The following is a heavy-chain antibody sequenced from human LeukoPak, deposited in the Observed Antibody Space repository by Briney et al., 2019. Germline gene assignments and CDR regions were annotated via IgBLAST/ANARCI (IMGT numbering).Heavy chain of an antibody. CDR2: ISGSGGST. V-gene: IGHV3-23*01. D-gene: IGHD3-22*01. CDR1: GFTFSSYA. CDR3: AKYSTYYDSSGHFDY. J-gene: IGHJ4*02. Sequence: GGSLRLSCAASGFTFSSYAMSWVRQAPGKGLEWVSAISGSGGSTYYADSVKGRFTISRDNPKNTLYLQMNSLRAEDTAVYYCAKYSTYYDSSGHFDYWGQGTLVTVSS.